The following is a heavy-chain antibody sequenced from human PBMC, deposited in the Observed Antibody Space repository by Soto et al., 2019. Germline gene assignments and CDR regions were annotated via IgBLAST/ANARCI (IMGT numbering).Heavy chain of an antibody. CDR1: GGSISSYY. CDR3: ARDAVVPAAMRARYYYYGMDV. CDR2: IYTSGST. J-gene: IGHJ6*02. Sequence: SETLSLTCTVSGGSISSYYWSWIRQPAGKGLEWIGRIYTSGSTNYNPSLKSRVTMSVDTSKNQFSLKLSSVTAADTAVYYCARDAVVPAAMRARYYYYGMDVWGQGTTVTVSS. D-gene: IGHD2-2*01. V-gene: IGHV4-4*07.